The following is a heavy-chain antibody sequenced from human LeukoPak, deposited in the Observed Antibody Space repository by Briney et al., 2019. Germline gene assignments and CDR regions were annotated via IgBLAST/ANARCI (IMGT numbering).Heavy chain of an antibody. CDR2: IYNKKAGGTT. CDR3: TTDPRH. V-gene: IGHV3-15*01. Sequence: GGSLRLSCAASGFTFSSAWMSWVRQAPGKGLEWVGRIYNKKAGGTTDYAAPVKGRFTISRDDSKNMVYLQLNGLKTEDTAVYYCTTDPRHWGQGTLVTVSS. CDR1: GFTFSSAW. J-gene: IGHJ4*02.